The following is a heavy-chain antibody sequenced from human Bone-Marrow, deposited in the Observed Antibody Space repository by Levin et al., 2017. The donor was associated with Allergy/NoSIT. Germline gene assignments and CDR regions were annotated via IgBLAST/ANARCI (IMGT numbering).Heavy chain of an antibody. V-gene: IGHV7-4-1*02. CDR3: ARNPYCSSTSCYDYYYYYYMDV. J-gene: IGHJ6*03. CDR1: GYTFTSYA. CDR2: INTNTGNP. Sequence: ASVKVSCKASGYTFTSYAMNWVRQAPGQGLEWMGWINTNTGNPTYAQGFTGRFVFSLDTSVSTAYLQISSLKAEDTAVYYCARNPYCSSTSCYDYYYYYYMDVWGKGTTVTVSS. D-gene: IGHD2-2*01.